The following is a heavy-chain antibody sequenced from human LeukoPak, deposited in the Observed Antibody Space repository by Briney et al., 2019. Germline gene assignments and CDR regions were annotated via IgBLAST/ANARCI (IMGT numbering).Heavy chain of an antibody. D-gene: IGHD2-15*01. CDR1: GGSISSYY. Sequence: SETLSLTCTVSGGSISSYYWSWIRQPAGKGLEWIGRIYTNGSTNYSPSLKSRVTMSVDTSKNQFSLKLSSATAADTAVYYCARASPCGGSCYYYGMDVWGQGTTVTVSS. CDR2: IYTNGST. CDR3: ARASPCGGSCYYYGMDV. J-gene: IGHJ6*02. V-gene: IGHV4-4*07.